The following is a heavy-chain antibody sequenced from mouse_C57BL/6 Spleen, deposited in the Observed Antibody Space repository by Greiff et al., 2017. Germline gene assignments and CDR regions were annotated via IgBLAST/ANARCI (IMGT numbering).Heavy chain of an antibody. CDR1: GYTFTSYW. V-gene: IGHV1-55*01. CDR2: IYPGSGST. J-gene: IGHJ4*01. CDR3: ARWDSNYRYAKCY. Sequence: QVQLQQPGAELVKPGASVKMSCKASGYTFTSYWITWVKQRPGQGLEWIGDIYPGSGSTNYNEKFKSKATLTVDTSSSTAYMQLSSLTSEDSAVYYCARWDSNYRYAKCYWGPGASVTVSS. D-gene: IGHD2-5*01.